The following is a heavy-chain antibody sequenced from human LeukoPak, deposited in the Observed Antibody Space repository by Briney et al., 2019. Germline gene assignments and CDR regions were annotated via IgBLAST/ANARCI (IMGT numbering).Heavy chain of an antibody. J-gene: IGHJ5*02. CDR2: IYYSGST. CDR1: GGSISSYY. CDR3: ARGSSWEPGGRWFDP. Sequence: QVQLQESGPGLVKPSETLSLTCTVSGGSISSYYWSWIRQPPGTGLEWIGYIYYSGSTNYNPSLKSRVTISVDTSKNQFSLKLSSVTAADTAVYYCARGSSWEPGGRWFDPWGQGTLVTVSS. V-gene: IGHV4-59*01. D-gene: IGHD1-26*01.